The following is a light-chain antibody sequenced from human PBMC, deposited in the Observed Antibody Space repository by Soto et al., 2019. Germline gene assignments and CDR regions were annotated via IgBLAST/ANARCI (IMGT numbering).Light chain of an antibody. CDR3: SSYTLTNTVL. V-gene: IGLV2-14*01. Sequence: QSALTQPASVSGAPGQSITISCVGTSSDIGRFNYVSWYQQHPGRAPKLLIYDVVNRPSGVSNRFSGSKSGNTASLTISWLQAEDEADYYCSSYTLTNTVLFGGGTQLTVL. CDR2: DVV. CDR1: SSDIGRFNY. J-gene: IGLJ2*01.